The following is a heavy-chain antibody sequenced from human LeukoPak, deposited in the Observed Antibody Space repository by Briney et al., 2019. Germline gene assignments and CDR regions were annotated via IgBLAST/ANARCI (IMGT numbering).Heavy chain of an antibody. D-gene: IGHD5-24*01. CDR3: ARDTGYNTFDY. V-gene: IGHV3-7*05. CDR1: GFTFSSYW. J-gene: IGHJ4*02. Sequence: GGSLRLSCATSGFTFSSYWMSWVRQAPGKGLEWVANIKEDGSDKYYVDSVRGRFTISRDNAKNSLYLQMNSLRAEDTAVYYCARDTGYNTFDYWGQGTLVTVSS. CDR2: IKEDGSDK.